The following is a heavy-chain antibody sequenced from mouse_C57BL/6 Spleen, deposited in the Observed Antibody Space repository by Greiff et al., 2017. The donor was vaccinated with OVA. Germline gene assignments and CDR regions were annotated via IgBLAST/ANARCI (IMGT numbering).Heavy chain of an antibody. CDR2: INPNNGGT. CDR1: GYTFTDYY. V-gene: IGHV1-26*01. D-gene: IGHD1-1*01. Sequence: EVQLQQSGPELVKPGASVKISCKASGYTFTDYYMNWVKQSHGKSLEWIGDINPNNGGTSYNQKFKGKATLTVDKSSSTAYMELRSLTSEDSAVYYCARDDYYGSSPHYWYFDVWGTGTTVTVSS. CDR3: ARDDYYGSSPHYWYFDV. J-gene: IGHJ1*03.